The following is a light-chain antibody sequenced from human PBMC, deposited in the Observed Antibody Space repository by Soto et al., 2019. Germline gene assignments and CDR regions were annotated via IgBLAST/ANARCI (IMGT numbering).Light chain of an antibody. CDR3: QQYGTSEII. Sequence: VMTKSPVTLSVSPGERATLSCRASQSVTANLAWYQQKPGQAPRLLIYDTSSRVTGIPDRFSGSGSGTDFTLTISRLEPEDFAVFYCQQYGTSEIIFGQGTRLEIK. J-gene: IGKJ5*01. V-gene: IGKV3-20*01. CDR2: DTS. CDR1: QSVTAN.